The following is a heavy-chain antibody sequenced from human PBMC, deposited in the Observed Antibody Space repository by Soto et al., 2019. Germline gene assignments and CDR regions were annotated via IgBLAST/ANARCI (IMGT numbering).Heavy chain of an antibody. J-gene: IGHJ5*02. Sequence: SETLSLTCAVYGGSFSGYYWSWIRKPPGKGLEWIGEISHSGTTDYNPSLKSRLTMSVNTSRNQFSFKLSTVTAADTAVYYCARGRWVGSIFGVMTAIRPGWLDPWGQGTQVTVSS. CDR1: GGSFSGYY. V-gene: IGHV4-34*01. CDR3: ARGRWVGSIFGVMTAIRPGWLDP. D-gene: IGHD3-3*01. CDR2: ISHSGTT.